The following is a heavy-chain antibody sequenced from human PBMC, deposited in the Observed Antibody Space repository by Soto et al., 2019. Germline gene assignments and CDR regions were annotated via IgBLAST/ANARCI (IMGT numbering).Heavy chain of an antibody. D-gene: IGHD6-13*01. V-gene: IGHV3-33*01. CDR1: GFTFSSYG. J-gene: IGHJ5*02. CDR2: IWYDGSNK. Sequence: GGSLRLSCAASGFTFSSYGMHWVRQAPGKGLEWVAVIWYDGSNKYYADSVKGRFTISRDNSKNTLYLQMNSLRAEDTAVYYCARDPRYSSSWSPFDPWGQGTLVTVS. CDR3: ARDPRYSSSWSPFDP.